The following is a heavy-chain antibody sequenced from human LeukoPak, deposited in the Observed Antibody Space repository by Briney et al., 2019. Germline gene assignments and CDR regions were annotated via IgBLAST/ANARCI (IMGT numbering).Heavy chain of an antibody. D-gene: IGHD2-8*01. CDR3: ARDHLGVGPPLGY. J-gene: IGHJ4*02. Sequence: SQTLSLTCAISGDSVSSNSAAWNWIRQSPSRGLEWLGRTYYRSTWYNDYAVSVRGRITINPDTSKNQFSLQLNSVTPEDTALYYCARDHLGVGPPLGYWGQGTLVTVSS. CDR1: GDSVSSNSAA. V-gene: IGHV6-1*01. CDR2: TYYRSTWYN.